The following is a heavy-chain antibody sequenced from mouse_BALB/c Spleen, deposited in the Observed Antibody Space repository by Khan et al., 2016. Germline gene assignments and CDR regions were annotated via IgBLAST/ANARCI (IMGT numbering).Heavy chain of an antibody. V-gene: IGHV1-7*01. CDR1: GYTFTSYW. D-gene: IGHD2-3*01. CDR3: ARSDDGYYYFDY. Sequence: QVQLQQSGAELAKPGASVKMSCKASGYTFTSYWMHWVKQRPGQGLEWIGYINPSTGYTEYNQKFKDKATLTADKSSITAYMQLSSLTSEDSAVYYCARSDDGYYYFDYWGQGTTLTVSS. J-gene: IGHJ2*01. CDR2: INPSTGYT.